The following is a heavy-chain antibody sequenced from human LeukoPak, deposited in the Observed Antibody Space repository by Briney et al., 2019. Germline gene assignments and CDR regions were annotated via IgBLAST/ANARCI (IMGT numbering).Heavy chain of an antibody. CDR2: INPSGGRP. CDR1: GYTFTNYY. V-gene: IGHV1-46*01. Sequence: ASVKVSCKTSGYTFTNYYIHWVRQAPGQGLEWMGIINPSGGRPGYAQKFLGRLSMTRDMSPTTVYMELSSLRSEDTAVYYCATPHYYNTSGYYPGGYWGQGTLVTVAS. J-gene: IGHJ4*02. CDR3: ATPHYYNTSGYYPGGY. D-gene: IGHD3-22*01.